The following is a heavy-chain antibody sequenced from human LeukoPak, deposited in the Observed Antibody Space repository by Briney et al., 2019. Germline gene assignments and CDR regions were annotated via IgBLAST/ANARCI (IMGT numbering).Heavy chain of an antibody. V-gene: IGHV4-61*08. CDR2: IYYSGST. CDR3: ARDYGDYFDP. D-gene: IGHD4-17*01. CDR1: GGSVSRGGYY. J-gene: IGHJ5*02. Sequence: SETLSLTCTVSGGSVSRGGYYWTWIRQPPGKGLEWIGYIYYSGSTNYNPSLKSRVTISVDTSKNQFSLKLSSVTAADTAVYYCARDYGDYFDPWGQGTLVTVSS.